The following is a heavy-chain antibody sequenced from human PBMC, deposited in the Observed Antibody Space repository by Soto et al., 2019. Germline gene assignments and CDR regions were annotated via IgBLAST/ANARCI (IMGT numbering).Heavy chain of an antibody. V-gene: IGHV2-26*01. CDR1: GFSLSNARMG. D-gene: IGHD3-10*01. Sequence: SGPTLVNPTETLTLTCTVSGFSLSNARMGVSWIRQPPGKALEWLAHIFSNDEKSYSTSLKSRLTISKDTSKSQVVLTMTNMDPVDTATYYCARIGYYYGSGSYFPEIDYWGQGTLVTVSS. CDR2: IFSNDEK. CDR3: ARIGYYYGSGSYFPEIDY. J-gene: IGHJ4*02.